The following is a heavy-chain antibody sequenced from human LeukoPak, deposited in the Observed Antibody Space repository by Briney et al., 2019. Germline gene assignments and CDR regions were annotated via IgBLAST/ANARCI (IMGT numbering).Heavy chain of an antibody. Sequence: ASVKVSCKASGYIFTGNYMHWVRQAPGQELEWMGWIKLNSGGTNYAQKFQGRVTMTRDTSISTAYMELSRLRSDDTAVYYCVRDKDGMDVWGQGTTVTVSS. CDR3: VRDKDGMDV. J-gene: IGHJ6*02. CDR2: IKLNSGGT. V-gene: IGHV1-2*02. CDR1: GYIFTGNY.